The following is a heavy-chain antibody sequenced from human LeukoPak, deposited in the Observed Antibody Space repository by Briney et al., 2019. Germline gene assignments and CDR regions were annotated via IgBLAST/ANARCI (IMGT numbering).Heavy chain of an antibody. Sequence: GGSLRLSCAASNFIFGNYTMNWVRQAPGKVLEWVSSISGGGRSIYYADSLKGRFTTSRDNVKNSLFLQMNSLRAEDTGVYFCVRERSVKARQEGGHRYYYFMDVWGNGTTVTVSS. J-gene: IGHJ6*03. D-gene: IGHD6-6*01. CDR3: VRERSVKARQEGGHRYYYFMDV. CDR1: NFIFGNYT. CDR2: ISGGGRSI. V-gene: IGHV3-21*04.